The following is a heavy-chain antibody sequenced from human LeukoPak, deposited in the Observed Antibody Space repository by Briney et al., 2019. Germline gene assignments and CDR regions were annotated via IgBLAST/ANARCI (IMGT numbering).Heavy chain of an antibody. D-gene: IGHD1-26*01. CDR1: GFTFDNYR. CDR2: VNADGGNT. V-gene: IGHV3-23*01. J-gene: IGHJ4*02. Sequence: GGSLRLSCAASGFTFDNYRMSWVRQAPGKGLEWVSTVNADGGNTYYADSVKGRFTICRDNSKSTLILQMNSLRVEVTALYYCTKRVKYGGTWDHFADWGQGTLVTVSS. CDR3: TKRVKYGGTWDHFAD.